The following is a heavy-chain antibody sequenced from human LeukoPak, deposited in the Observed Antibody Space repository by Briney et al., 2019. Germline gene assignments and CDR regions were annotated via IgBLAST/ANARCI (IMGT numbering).Heavy chain of an antibody. CDR2: INPTGST. CDR3: ARPRYSSRSFDY. CDR1: GGSFSGYY. D-gene: IGHD6-13*01. J-gene: IGHJ4*02. V-gene: IGHV4-34*01. Sequence: SETLSLTCAVYGGSFSGYYYTWIRQFPGKGLEWIGEINPTGSTNCNSSLKSRLTISADTSNNQFSLNLSSVTAADTAVYYCARPRYSSRSFDYWGQGTLVTVSS.